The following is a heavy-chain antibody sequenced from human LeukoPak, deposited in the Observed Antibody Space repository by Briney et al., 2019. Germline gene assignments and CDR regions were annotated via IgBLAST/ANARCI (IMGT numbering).Heavy chain of an antibody. D-gene: IGHD4-23*01. Sequence: GGSLRLSCAASGFTFSSYAMSWARQAPGKGLEWVSAISGSGGSTYYADSVKGRFTISRDNSKNTLYLQMNSLRAEDTAVYYCAGGNRRMVDAFDIWGQGTMVTVSS. CDR2: ISGSGGST. V-gene: IGHV3-23*01. J-gene: IGHJ3*02. CDR3: AGGNRRMVDAFDI. CDR1: GFTFSSYA.